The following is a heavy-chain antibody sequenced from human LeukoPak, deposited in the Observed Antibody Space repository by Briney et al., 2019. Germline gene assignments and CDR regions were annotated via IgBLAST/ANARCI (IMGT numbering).Heavy chain of an antibody. J-gene: IGHJ6*03. Sequence: GESLKISCKGSGYSFTSYWIGWVRQMPGKGLEWMGIIYPGYSDTRYSPSFQGQVTISADKSISTAYLQWSSLKASDTAMYYCARVTYYYDSSGSLYYYYMDVWGKGTTVTVSS. CDR3: ARVTYYYDSSGSLYYYYMDV. D-gene: IGHD3-22*01. CDR2: IYPGYSDT. V-gene: IGHV5-51*01. CDR1: GYSFTSYW.